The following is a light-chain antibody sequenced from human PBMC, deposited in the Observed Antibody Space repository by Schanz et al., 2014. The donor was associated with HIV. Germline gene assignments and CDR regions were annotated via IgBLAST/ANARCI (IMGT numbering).Light chain of an antibody. CDR3: QQYFTTPFT. Sequence: DIVMTQSPDSLAVSLGERATINCKSSQSVLYSSNNKNYLAWYQQKPGQPPKLLIYWASTRESGVPARFSGSGSGTDFTLTISSLQADDVAVYYCQQYFTTPFTFGPGTKVHI. V-gene: IGKV4-1*01. CDR2: WAS. J-gene: IGKJ3*01. CDR1: QSVLYSSNNKNY.